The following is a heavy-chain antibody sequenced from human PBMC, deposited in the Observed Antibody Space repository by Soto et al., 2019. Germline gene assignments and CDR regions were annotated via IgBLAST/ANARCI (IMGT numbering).Heavy chain of an antibody. J-gene: IGHJ4*02. D-gene: IGHD6-25*01. CDR3: AGDRGAAAAVYYFDY. V-gene: IGHV1-18*01. Sequence: QVQLVQSGAEVKKPGASVKVSCKASGYTFTSYGISWVRQAPGQGLEWMGWISAYNGNTNYAHKLQSIITITADTPPSTVYMGLTGLRSDDTAVYYGAGDRGAAAAVYYFDYWGEGTLVTVSS. CDR1: GYTFTSYG. CDR2: ISAYNGNT.